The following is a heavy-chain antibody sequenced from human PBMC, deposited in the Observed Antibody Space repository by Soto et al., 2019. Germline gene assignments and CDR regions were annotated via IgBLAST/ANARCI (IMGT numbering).Heavy chain of an antibody. CDR3: ASPQADSSSWSGYYYGMDV. CDR1: GYSFTSYW. J-gene: IGHJ6*02. Sequence: GESLKISCKGSGYSFTSYWISRDRQMPGKGLEWMGRIDPSDSYTNYSPSFQGHVTISADKSISTAYLQWSSLKASDTAMYYCASPQADSSSWSGYYYGMDVWGQGTTVTVSS. D-gene: IGHD6-13*01. CDR2: IDPSDSYT. V-gene: IGHV5-10-1*01.